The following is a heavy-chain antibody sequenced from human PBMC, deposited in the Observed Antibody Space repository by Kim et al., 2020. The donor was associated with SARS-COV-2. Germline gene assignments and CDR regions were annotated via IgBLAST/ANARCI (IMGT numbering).Heavy chain of an antibody. Sequence: KTYVDAVKGRFTISRDNAKNSLYLQMNSLRAEDTAVYYCAREREYYYMDVWGKGTTVTVSS. V-gene: IGHV3-7*01. J-gene: IGHJ6*03. CDR2: K. CDR3: AREREYYYMDV. D-gene: IGHD1-26*01.